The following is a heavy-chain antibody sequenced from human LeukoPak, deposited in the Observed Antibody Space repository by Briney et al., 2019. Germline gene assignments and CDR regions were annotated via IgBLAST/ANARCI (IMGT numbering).Heavy chain of an antibody. V-gene: IGHV1-18*01. J-gene: IGHJ4*02. CDR3: ARVPYYYDSSGYDDY. CDR2: ISAYNGNT. D-gene: IGHD3-22*01. Sequence: GASVKVSCKASGYTFTSYGISWVRQAPGQGLEWMGWISAYNGNTNYAQKLQGRVTMTTDTSTSTAYMELRSLRSDDTAVYYCARVPYYYDSSGYDDYWGQGTLVTVSS. CDR1: GYTFTSYG.